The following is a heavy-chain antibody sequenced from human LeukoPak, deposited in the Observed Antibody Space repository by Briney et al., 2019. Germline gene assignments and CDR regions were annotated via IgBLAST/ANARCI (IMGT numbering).Heavy chain of an antibody. D-gene: IGHD4-23*01. V-gene: IGHV7-4-1*02. CDR1: GYTFTSYA. CDR3: ARDPYLSPVVSGAPRFDS. CDR2: INTNTGNP. J-gene: IGHJ4*02. Sequence: GASVKVSCTASGYTFTSYAMNWVRQAPGQGLEWMGWINTNTGNPTYAQGFTGRLVFSLDTSVSTAYLQINSLEAEDTAVYYCARDPYLSPVVSGAPRFDSWGQGALLTVSS.